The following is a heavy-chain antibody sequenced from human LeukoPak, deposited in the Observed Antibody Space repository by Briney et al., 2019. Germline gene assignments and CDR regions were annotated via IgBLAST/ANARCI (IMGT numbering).Heavy chain of an antibody. CDR2: ISWNSGSI. Sequence: GGSLRLSCAASGFTFDDYAMHWVRQAPGKGLEWVSGISWNSGSIGYADSVKGRFTISRDNAKNSLYLQMNSLRAEDTAVYYCARGVRFLESFGMDVWGKGTTVTVSS. V-gene: IGHV3-9*01. CDR3: ARGVRFLESFGMDV. D-gene: IGHD3-3*01. CDR1: GFTFDDYA. J-gene: IGHJ6*03.